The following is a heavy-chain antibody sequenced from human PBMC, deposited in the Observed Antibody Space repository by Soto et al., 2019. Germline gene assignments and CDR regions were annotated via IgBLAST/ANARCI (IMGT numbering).Heavy chain of an antibody. CDR3: ASHCGGGGCLVGFHL. Sequence: SETQSLTCAVYGGSFIGYWSWIRQPPGKGLEWIGEIHDGGSTKYNPSLKSRVTILVDTSKNQISLKLDSVTVADTAVYYCASHCGGGGCLVGFHLWGPGTLVTVSS. J-gene: IGHJ3*01. V-gene: IGHV4-34*01. CDR1: GGSFIGY. D-gene: IGHD2-21*01. CDR2: IHDGGST.